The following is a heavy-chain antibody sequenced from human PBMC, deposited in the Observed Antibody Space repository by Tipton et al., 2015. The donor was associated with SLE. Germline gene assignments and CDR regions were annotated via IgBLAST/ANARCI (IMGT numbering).Heavy chain of an antibody. J-gene: IGHJ4*02. Sequence: TLSLTCTVSGGSISSYYWNWIRQHPGKGLEWIGYIYKNGSPYYNPSLKSRLTFSLDTSENQFSLRLTSVTAADTAVYYCARVGGAANFDSWGQGTLVTVSS. CDR3: ARVGGAANFDS. V-gene: IGHV4-31*03. D-gene: IGHD3-16*01. CDR2: IYKNGSP. CDR1: GGSISSYY.